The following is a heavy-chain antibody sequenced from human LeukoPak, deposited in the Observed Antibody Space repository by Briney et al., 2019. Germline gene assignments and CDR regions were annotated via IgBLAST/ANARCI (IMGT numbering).Heavy chain of an antibody. J-gene: IGHJ4*02. V-gene: IGHV3-33*06. D-gene: IGHD1-26*01. CDR3: AKEVGPDLGA. Sequence: PGASLRLSCAASGFTFSSYAIHWVRQAPGKGLEWVAIIWYDGSKTYYAESVKGRFTISRDNSNNMAYLQMSSLRVEDTAVYYCAKEVGPDLGAWGQGTLVTVSS. CDR1: GFTFSSYA. CDR2: IWYDGSKT.